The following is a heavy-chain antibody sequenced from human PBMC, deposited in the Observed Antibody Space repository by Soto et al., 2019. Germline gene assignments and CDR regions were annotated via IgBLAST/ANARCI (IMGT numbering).Heavy chain of an antibody. V-gene: IGHV5-10-1*01. CDR2: IDPSDSYT. Sequence: GESLKISCKGSGYSFTSYWISWVRQMPGKGLEWMGRIDPSDSYTNYSPSFQGHVTISADKSISTAYLQWSSLKASDTAMYYCARWKHVSGSYYNVYYFDYWGQGTLVTVSS. CDR3: ARWKHVSGSYYNVYYFDY. D-gene: IGHD3-10*01. J-gene: IGHJ4*02. CDR1: GYSFTSYW.